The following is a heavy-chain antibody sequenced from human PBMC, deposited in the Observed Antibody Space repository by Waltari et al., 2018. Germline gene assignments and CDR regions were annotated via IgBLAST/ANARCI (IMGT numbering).Heavy chain of an antibody. CDR1: GSTFTSYD. Sequence: QVQLVQSGAEVKKPGASVKVSCKPSGSTFTSYDINWVRPATGQGLEWMGWMNPNSGNTGYAQKFQGRVTMTRNPSISAAYMELTNLRSEDTAVYYCARRQDNSGSLYYFDYWGQGTLVTVSS. CDR2: MNPNSGNT. CDR3: ARRQDNSGSLYYFDY. J-gene: IGHJ4*02. V-gene: IGHV1-8*01. D-gene: IGHD3-22*01.